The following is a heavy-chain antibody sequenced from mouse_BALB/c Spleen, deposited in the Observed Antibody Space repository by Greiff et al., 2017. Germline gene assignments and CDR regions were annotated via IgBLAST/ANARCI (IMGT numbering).Heavy chain of an antibody. D-gene: IGHD1-1*01. CDR2: ISNLAYSI. CDR3: ARDGIYDYGSSYPYYYAMDY. V-gene: IGHV5-15*02. J-gene: IGHJ4*01. Sequence: EVQLVESGGGLVQPGGSRKLSCAASGFTFSDYGMAWVRQAPGQGPEWVAFISNLAYSIYYADTVTGRYTISRENAKNTLYLEMSSLRSEDTAMYYCARDGIYDYGSSYPYYYAMDYWGQGTSVTVSS. CDR1: GFTFSDYG.